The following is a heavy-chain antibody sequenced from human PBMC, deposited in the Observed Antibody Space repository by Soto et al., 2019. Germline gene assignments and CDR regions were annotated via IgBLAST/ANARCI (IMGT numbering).Heavy chain of an antibody. CDR2: IWYDGSNK. D-gene: IGHD6-13*01. Sequence: GGSLRLSCAASGFTFSSYGMHWVHQAPGKGLEWVAVIWYDGSNKYHADSVKGRFTISRDNSKNTLYLQMNSLRAEDTAVYYCARDVTITAAGIDYWGQGTLVTVSS. J-gene: IGHJ4*02. V-gene: IGHV3-33*01. CDR3: ARDVTITAAGIDY. CDR1: GFTFSSYG.